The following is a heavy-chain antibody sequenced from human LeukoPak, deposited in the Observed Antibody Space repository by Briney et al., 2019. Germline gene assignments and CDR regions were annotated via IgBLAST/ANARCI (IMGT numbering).Heavy chain of an antibody. J-gene: IGHJ4*02. D-gene: IGHD6-19*01. Sequence: SVKVSCKASGGAFSSYAISWVRQAPGQGLEWMGRIIPILGIANYAQKFQGRVTITADKSTSTAYMELSSLRSEDTAVYYCARVRVAGSSYFDYWGQGTLVTVSS. CDR2: IIPILGIA. CDR1: GGAFSSYA. CDR3: ARVRVAGSSYFDY. V-gene: IGHV1-69*04.